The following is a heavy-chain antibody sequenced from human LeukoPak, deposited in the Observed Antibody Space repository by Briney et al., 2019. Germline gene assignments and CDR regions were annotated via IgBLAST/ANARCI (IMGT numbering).Heavy chain of an antibody. V-gene: IGHV4-59*01. J-gene: IGHJ6*03. D-gene: IGHD4-11*01. CDR2: IYYSGST. CDR1: AGSLSSYY. CDR3: ARGRVSSSTWYSTYYYFFYMDF. Sequence: SETLSLTCTVSAGSLSSYYWSWIRQPPGKGLEWIGNIYYSGSTNYNPSLKSRVTISVDTSKNQSSLKLSSVTAADTAVYFCARGRVSSSTWYSTYYYFFYMDFWGKGTTVTVSS.